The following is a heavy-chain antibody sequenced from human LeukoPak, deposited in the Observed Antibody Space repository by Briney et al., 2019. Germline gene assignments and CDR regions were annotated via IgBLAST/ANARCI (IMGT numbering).Heavy chain of an antibody. Sequence: PETLSLTCTVSGGSISSYYWTWIRQPPGKGLEWVGYIYYSGSTNYNPSLKSRVTISVDTSKNQFSLKLSSVTAADTAVYYCVRGSGWYFLWGQGTLVTVSS. D-gene: IGHD6-19*01. CDR1: GGSISSYY. V-gene: IGHV4-59*01. CDR3: VRGSGWYFL. CDR2: IYYSGST. J-gene: IGHJ4*02.